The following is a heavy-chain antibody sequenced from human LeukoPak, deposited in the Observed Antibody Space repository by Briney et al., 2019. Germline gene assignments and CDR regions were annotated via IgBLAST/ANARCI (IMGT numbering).Heavy chain of an antibody. CDR1: GGSISTYS. V-gene: IGHV4-59*08. D-gene: IGHD4-17*01. CDR3: ARHVRAGFGDSYYFDY. CDR2: IYYSGST. J-gene: IGHJ4*02. Sequence: SETLSLTCTVSGGSISTYSWSWIRQPPGKGLEWIGYIYYSGSTNYNPSLKSRLTISVDTSKNQFSLKRSSATAADTAVYYCARHVRAGFGDSYYFDYWGQGTLVTVSS.